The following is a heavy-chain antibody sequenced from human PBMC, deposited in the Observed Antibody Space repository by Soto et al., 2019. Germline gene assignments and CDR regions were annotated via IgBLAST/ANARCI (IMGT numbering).Heavy chain of an antibody. D-gene: IGHD3-22*01. CDR3: ARDLSAMIPAYYFDY. J-gene: IGHJ4*02. V-gene: IGHV1-46*01. CDR2: INPSGGST. Sequence: SVKVSGKAAGYSFTGDYVDWGRQATGQGLEWMGIINPSGGSTSYAQKFQGRVTMTRDTSTSTVYMELSSLRSEDTAVYYCARDLSAMIPAYYFDYSGQGTLVTVSS. CDR1: GYSFTGDY.